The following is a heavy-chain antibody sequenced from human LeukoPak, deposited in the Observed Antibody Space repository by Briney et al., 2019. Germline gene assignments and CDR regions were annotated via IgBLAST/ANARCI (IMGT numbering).Heavy chain of an antibody. CDR1: GYSFTNYW. V-gene: IGHV5-51*01. CDR2: IYPGDSDT. J-gene: IGHJ1*01. D-gene: IGHD3-10*01. Sequence: GESLKISCKGSGYSFTNYWIGWVRQMPGKGLEWMGIIYPGDSDTRYSPSFQGQVTISADKSIRTAYLQWSSLKASDTAMYYCATYAGSSSKYFQHWGQGTLVTVSS. CDR3: ATYAGSSSKYFQH.